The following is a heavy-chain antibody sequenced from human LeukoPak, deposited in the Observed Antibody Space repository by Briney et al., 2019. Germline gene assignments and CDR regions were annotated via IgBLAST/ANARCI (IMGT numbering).Heavy chain of an antibody. J-gene: IGHJ4*02. CDR2: ISSSGSTI. D-gene: IGHD3-22*01. CDR3: ARGLYDSSGMYLDY. CDR1: GFTFSDYY. Sequence: PGGSLRLSCAASGFTFSDYYMGWIRRAPGKGLEWVSYISSSGSTIYYADSVKGRFTISRDNAKNSLYLQMNSLRAEDTAVYYCARGLYDSSGMYLDYWGQGTLVTVSS. V-gene: IGHV3-11*01.